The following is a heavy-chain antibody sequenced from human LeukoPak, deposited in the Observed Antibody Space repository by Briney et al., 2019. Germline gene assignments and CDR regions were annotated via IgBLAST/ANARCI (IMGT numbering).Heavy chain of an antibody. CDR1: GFTFSSYW. V-gene: IGHV3-7*01. CDR3: ARGGRYGTTVSFIFDY. Sequence: PGGSLRLSCAASGFTFSSYWMSWVRQAPGKGLEWVANIKQDGSEKYCVDSVKGRFTISRDNAKNSLYLQMNSLRAEDTAVYYCARGGRYGTTVSFIFDYWGQGTLVTVSS. D-gene: IGHD1-1*01. CDR2: IKQDGSEK. J-gene: IGHJ4*02.